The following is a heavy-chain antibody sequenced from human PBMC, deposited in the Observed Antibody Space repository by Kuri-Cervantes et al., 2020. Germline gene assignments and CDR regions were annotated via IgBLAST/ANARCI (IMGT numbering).Heavy chain of an antibody. CDR3: ARDNLDYENYYFDY. Sequence: GESLKISCAASGFTFSSYGMHWVRQAPGKGLEWVAVIWYDGSNKYYADSVKGRFTISRDNSKNTLYLQMNSLRAEDTAVYYCARDNLDYENYYFDYWGQGTLVTVSS. CDR1: GFTFSSYG. J-gene: IGHJ4*02. D-gene: IGHD4-17*01. CDR2: IWYDGSNK. V-gene: IGHV3-33*01.